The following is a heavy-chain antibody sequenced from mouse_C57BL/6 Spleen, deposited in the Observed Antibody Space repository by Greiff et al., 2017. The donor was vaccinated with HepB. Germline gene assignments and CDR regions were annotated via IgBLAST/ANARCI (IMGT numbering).Heavy chain of an antibody. CDR3: ARSGDYNYAMDY. D-gene: IGHD2-12*01. V-gene: IGHV1-54*01. Sequence: VQLQQSGAELVRPGTSVKVSCKASGYAFTNYLIEWVKQRPGQGLEWNGVINPGSGGTNYNEKFKGKATLTADKSSSTAYMQLSSLTSEDSAVYFCARSGDYNYAMDYWGQGTSVTVSS. CDR1: GYAFTNYL. CDR2: INPGSGGT. J-gene: IGHJ4*01.